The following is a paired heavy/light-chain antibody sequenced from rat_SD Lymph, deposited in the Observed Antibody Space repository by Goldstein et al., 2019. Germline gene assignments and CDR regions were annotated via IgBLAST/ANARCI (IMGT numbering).Heavy chain of an antibody. CDR3: ARTEIVMPTYYFDY. V-gene: IGHV1-65*01. D-gene: IGHD1-12*01. Sequence: EVKLQQSGDELVRPGASVKMSCKASGYTFTDYAMHWVKQSPGQGLEWIGTIIPLIDTTSYNQKFKGKATLTADKSSNTAYMELSRLTSEDSAVYYCARTEIVMPTYYFDYWGQGVMVTVSS. J-gene: IGHJ2*01. CDR2: IIPLIDTT. CDR1: GYTFTDYA.
Light chain of an antibody. CDR2: NAN. J-gene: IGKJ2-3*01. CDR3: LQHNSWPYT. Sequence: DIQMTQSPSFLSASVGDRVTINCKASQNINRYLNWYQQKLGEAPKLLIYNANSLQTGIPSRFSGSGSGTDFTLTISSLQPEDVATYFCLQHNSWPYTFGAGTKLELK. V-gene: IGKV22S4*01. CDR1: QNINRY.